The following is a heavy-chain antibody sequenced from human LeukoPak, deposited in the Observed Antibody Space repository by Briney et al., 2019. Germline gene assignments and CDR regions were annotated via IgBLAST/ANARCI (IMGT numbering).Heavy chain of an antibody. Sequence: GGSLRLSCAASGFTFSSYSMNWVRQAPGKGLEWVSSISSSSSYIYYADSVKGRFTISRDNAKNSLYLQMNSLRAEDTAAYYCARDAPIFGVVIYYYYMDVWGKGTTVTVSS. CDR3: ARDAPIFGVVIYYYYMDV. J-gene: IGHJ6*03. CDR1: GFTFSSYS. CDR2: ISSSSSYI. V-gene: IGHV3-21*01. D-gene: IGHD3-3*01.